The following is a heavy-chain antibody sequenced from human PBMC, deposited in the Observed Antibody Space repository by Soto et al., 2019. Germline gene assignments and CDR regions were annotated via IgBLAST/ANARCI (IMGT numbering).Heavy chain of an antibody. Sequence: QITLKESGPTLVKPTQTLTLTCTFSGFSLSTSGVGVGWIRQPPGKALEWLALIYWDDDKRYSPSLRSRLTLSKDPSKNQVVLTMTNMDPGDTATYHCIQSRCGGDCLQSYASHYYYGMDVWGQGTTVTVSS. CDR2: IYWDDDK. CDR1: GFSLSTSGVG. V-gene: IGHV2-5*02. J-gene: IGHJ6*02. D-gene: IGHD2-21*02. CDR3: IQSRCGGDCLQSYASHYYYGMDV.